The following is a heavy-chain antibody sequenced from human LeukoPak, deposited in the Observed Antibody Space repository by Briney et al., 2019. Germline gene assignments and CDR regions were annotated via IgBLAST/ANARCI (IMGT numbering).Heavy chain of an antibody. V-gene: IGHV3-30*02. CDR3: ARGWRYMDV. CDR2: IRYDGSTK. Sequence: GGSLRLSCAASGFTFSSYGMHWVRQAPGKGLEWVAFIRYDGSTKYYADSVKGRFTISRDNSKNTLYLQMSSLRAEDTAVYYCARGWRYMDVWGKGTTVTISS. J-gene: IGHJ6*03. CDR1: GFTFSSYG.